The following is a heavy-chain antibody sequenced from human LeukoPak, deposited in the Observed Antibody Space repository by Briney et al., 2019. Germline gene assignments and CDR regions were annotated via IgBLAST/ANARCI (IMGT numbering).Heavy chain of an antibody. D-gene: IGHD6-13*01. V-gene: IGHV1-69*04. CDR1: GGTFSIYA. Sequence: SVKVSFKASGGTFSIYAISWVRQAPGQGLEWMGRIIPILGIANYAQKFQGRVTITADKSTSTAYMELSSLRSEDTAVYYCARDSSSWSGGFGMDVWGQGTTVTVSS. CDR3: ARDSSSWSGGFGMDV. J-gene: IGHJ6*02. CDR2: IIPILGIA.